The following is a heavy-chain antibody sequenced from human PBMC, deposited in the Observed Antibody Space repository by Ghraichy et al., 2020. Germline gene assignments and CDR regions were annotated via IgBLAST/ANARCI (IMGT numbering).Heavy chain of an antibody. D-gene: IGHD3-16*02. V-gene: IGHV4-39*07. CDR3: ARSGNMITCGGVILP. Sequence: SETLSLTWTVSGGSISSSSYYWGWIRQPPGKGLEWIGSIYYSGSTYYNPSLKSRVTISVDTSKNQFSLKLSSVTAADTAVYYCARSGNMITCGGVILPWGQGTLVTVSS. J-gene: IGHJ5*02. CDR1: GGSISSSSYY. CDR2: IYYSGST.